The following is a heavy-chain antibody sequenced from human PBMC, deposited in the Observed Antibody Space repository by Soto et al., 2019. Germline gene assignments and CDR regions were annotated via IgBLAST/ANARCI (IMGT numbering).Heavy chain of an antibody. V-gene: IGHV3-7*01. Sequence: SVGSLRLSCAASGFTFSTYWMTWVRRAPGKGLEWVANIKQDGSEKYYVDSVKGRFTISRDNAKNSLYLQMNNLRAEDTALYYCTRDYYASGKFDYWGQGTLVTVSS. J-gene: IGHJ4*02. CDR1: GFTFSTYW. D-gene: IGHD3-10*01. CDR2: IKQDGSEK. CDR3: TRDYYASGKFDY.